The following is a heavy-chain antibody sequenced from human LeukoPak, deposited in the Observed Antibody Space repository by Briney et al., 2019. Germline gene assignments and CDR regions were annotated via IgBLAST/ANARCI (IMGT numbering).Heavy chain of an antibody. V-gene: IGHV3-48*01. J-gene: IGHJ4*02. CDR3: ARDLQSMTYYYDSSFDY. CDR1: GFTFSSYS. CDR2: ISSSSSTI. D-gene: IGHD3-22*01. Sequence: GGSLRLSCAASGFTFSSYSMNWVRQAPGKGLEWVSYISSSSSTIYYADSVKGRFTISRDNAKNSLYLQMNSLRAEDTAVYYCARDLQSMTYYYDSSFDYWGQGTLVTVSS.